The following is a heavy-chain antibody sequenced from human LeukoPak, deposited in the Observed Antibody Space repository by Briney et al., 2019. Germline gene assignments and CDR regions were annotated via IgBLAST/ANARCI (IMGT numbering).Heavy chain of an antibody. J-gene: IGHJ4*02. V-gene: IGHV1-2*02. D-gene: IGHD2-2*01. CDR2: INPNSGGT. Sequence: ASVKVSCKASGYTFTGYYIHWVRQAPGQGLEWMGWINPNSGGTNYAQKFQGRVTMTRDTSISTAYMELSGLRSDDTAVYYCARDVGEYCSSTSCYASDYWGQGTLVTVSS. CDR3: ARDVGEYCSSTSCYASDY. CDR1: GYTFTGYY.